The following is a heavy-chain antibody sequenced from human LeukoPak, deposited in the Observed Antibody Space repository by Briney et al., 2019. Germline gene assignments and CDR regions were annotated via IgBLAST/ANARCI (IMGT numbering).Heavy chain of an antibody. CDR1: GFTFSSYS. V-gene: IGHV3-48*01. J-gene: IGHJ4*02. CDR2: ISSSSTI. Sequence: GGSLRLSCAASGFTFSSYSMNWVRQAPGKGLEWVSYISSSSTIYYADSVKGRFTISRDNAKNSLYLQMNSLRAEDTAAYYCARGRHDYGDYDYWGQGTLVTVSS. D-gene: IGHD4-17*01. CDR3: ARGRHDYGDYDY.